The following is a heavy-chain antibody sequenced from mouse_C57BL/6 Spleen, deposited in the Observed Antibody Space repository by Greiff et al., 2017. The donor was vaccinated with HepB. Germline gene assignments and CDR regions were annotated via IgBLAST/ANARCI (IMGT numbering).Heavy chain of an antibody. Sequence: VQLQQSGGGLVKPGGSLKLSCAASGFTFSSYAMSWVRQTPEKRLEWVATISDGGSYTYYPDNVKGRFTISRDNAKNNLYLQMSHLKSEDTAMYYCARAGNNAWFAYWGQGTLVTVSA. CDR1: GFTFSSYA. D-gene: IGHD2-1*01. V-gene: IGHV5-4*01. CDR2: ISDGGSYT. J-gene: IGHJ3*01. CDR3: ARAGNNAWFAY.